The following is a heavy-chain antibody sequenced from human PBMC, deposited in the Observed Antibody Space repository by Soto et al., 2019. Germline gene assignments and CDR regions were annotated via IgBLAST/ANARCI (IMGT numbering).Heavy chain of an antibody. CDR3: ARGLGGATLAGFDY. V-gene: IGHV4-34*01. Sequence: SETLSLTCTVYGGSFSGYYWSWIRQPPGKGLEWIGEINHSGSTNYNPSLKSRVTISVDTSKNQFSLKLSSVTAADTAVYYCARGLGGATLAGFDYWGQGTLVTVSS. CDR2: INHSGST. CDR1: GGSFSGYY. D-gene: IGHD1-26*01. J-gene: IGHJ4*02.